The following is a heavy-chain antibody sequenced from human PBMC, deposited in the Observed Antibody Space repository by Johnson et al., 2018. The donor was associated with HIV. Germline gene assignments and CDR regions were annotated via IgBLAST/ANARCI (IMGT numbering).Heavy chain of an antibody. J-gene: IGHJ3*02. CDR3: AKDLSIAARPAAFDI. V-gene: IGHV3-30*02. CDR1: RFTFNSYG. D-gene: IGHD6-6*01. CDR2: IRYDGSNK. Sequence: VQLVESGGGLVQPGRSLRLSCAASRFTFNSYGMHWVRQAPGKGLEWVAFIRYDGSNKYYADSVKGRFTISRDNSKNTLYLQMNSLRAEDTAVYYCAKDLSIAARPAAFDIWGQGTMVTVSS.